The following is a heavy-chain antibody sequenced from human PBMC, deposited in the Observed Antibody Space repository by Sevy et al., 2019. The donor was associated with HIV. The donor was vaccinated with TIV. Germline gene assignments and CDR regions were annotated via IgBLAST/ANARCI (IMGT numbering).Heavy chain of an antibody. Sequence: GGSLRLSCAASGFTFSDYTIHWVRQAPGKGLEWVAVISYDGSRTSYADSVKGRFTISRDNSKNTLFLQMNSLRVADTAVCYCTRVRGLLGWFDSWGQGTLVTVSS. CDR1: GFTFSDYT. CDR2: ISYDGSRT. J-gene: IGHJ5*01. V-gene: IGHV3-30*04. CDR3: TRVRGLLGWFDS. D-gene: IGHD3-10*01.